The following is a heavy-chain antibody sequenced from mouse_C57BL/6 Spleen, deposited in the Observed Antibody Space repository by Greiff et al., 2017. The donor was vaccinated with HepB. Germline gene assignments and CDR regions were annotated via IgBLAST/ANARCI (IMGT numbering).Heavy chain of an antibody. D-gene: IGHD1-1*01. Sequence: QVQLQQSGAELVRPGTSVKVSCKASGYAFTNYLIEWVKQRPGQGLEWIGVINPGSGGTNYNEKFKGKATLTADKSSSTAYMQLSSLTSEDSAVYFCASSLSTTVPRGYWGQGTTLTVSS. J-gene: IGHJ2*01. V-gene: IGHV1-54*01. CDR3: ASSLSTTVPRGY. CDR1: GYAFTNYL. CDR2: INPGSGGT.